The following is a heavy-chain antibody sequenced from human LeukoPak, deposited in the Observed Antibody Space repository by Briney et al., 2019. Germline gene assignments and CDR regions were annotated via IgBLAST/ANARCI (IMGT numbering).Heavy chain of an antibody. Sequence: GGSLRLSCAASGFIFTNYFMSWVRQAPGMELEWISVIFGDGRTHYADSMKGRFTISRDNSKNTLYLQMSSLRAEDTAVYYCATRPSGDYPYFDFWGQGTLVTVSS. CDR3: ATRPSGDYPYFDF. CDR1: GFIFTNYF. CDR2: IFGDGRT. V-gene: IGHV3-53*01. D-gene: IGHD4-17*01. J-gene: IGHJ4*02.